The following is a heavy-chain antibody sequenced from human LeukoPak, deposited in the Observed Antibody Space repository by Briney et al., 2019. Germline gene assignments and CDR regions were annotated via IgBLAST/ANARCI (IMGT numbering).Heavy chain of an antibody. V-gene: IGHV4-59*12. CDR3: ARDEHYDYVWGSYRYHHY. Sequence: SETLSLTCTVSGGSISSYYWSWIRQPPGKGLEWIGYIYYSGSTNYNPSLKSRVTISVDTSKNKFSLRLSSVTAADTAVYYCARDEHYDYVWGSYRYHHYWGQGTLVTVSS. D-gene: IGHD3-16*02. J-gene: IGHJ4*02. CDR1: GGSISSYY. CDR2: IYYSGST.